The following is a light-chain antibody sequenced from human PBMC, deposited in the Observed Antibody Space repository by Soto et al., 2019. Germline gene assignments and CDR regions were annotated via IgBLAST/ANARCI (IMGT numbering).Light chain of an antibody. Sequence: QPVLTQSPSASASLGASVKLTCTLSSGHSSYAIAWHQQQPEKGPRYLMKLNSDGSHSKGDGIPDRFSGSSSGAERYLTISSLKSEDEAEYYCQTWGTGIHVVFGGGTKLTVL. CDR1: SGHSSYA. CDR2: LNSDGSH. CDR3: QTWGTGIHVV. V-gene: IGLV4-69*01. J-gene: IGLJ2*01.